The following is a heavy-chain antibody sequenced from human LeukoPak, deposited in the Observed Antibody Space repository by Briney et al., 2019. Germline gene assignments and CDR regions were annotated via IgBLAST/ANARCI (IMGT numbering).Heavy chain of an antibody. J-gene: IGHJ4*02. V-gene: IGHV1-24*01. D-gene: IGHD6-19*01. CDR1: GYTLTELP. CDR2: FDSEDGET. CDR3: ARVLFYSSGNKSNRVDY. Sequence: ASVKVSCKVSGYTLTELPMHWVRQAPGKGLEWMGGFDSEDGETIYAQKFQGRVTMTEDTSTDTAYMELSSLTSDDTAVYYCARVLFYSSGNKSNRVDYWGQGTLVTVSS.